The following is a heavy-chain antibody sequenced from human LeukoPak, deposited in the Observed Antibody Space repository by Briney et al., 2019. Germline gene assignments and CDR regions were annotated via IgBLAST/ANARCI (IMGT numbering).Heavy chain of an antibody. Sequence: PGGSLRLSCAASGFTFSSYAMSWVRQAPGKGLEWVSAISGSGGSTYYADSVKGRFTISRDNSKNTLYLQMNSLRAEDTAVYYCAKVSYCSSTSCGESFDYWGQGTLVTVSS. J-gene: IGHJ4*02. V-gene: IGHV3-23*01. CDR1: GFTFSSYA. D-gene: IGHD2-2*01. CDR3: AKVSYCSSTSCGESFDY. CDR2: ISGSGGST.